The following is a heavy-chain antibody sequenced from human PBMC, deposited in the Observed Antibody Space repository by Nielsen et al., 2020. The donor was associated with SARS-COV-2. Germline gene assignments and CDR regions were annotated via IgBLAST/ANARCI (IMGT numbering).Heavy chain of an antibody. CDR1: GFTFSGYA. Sequence: GGSLRLSCAASGFTFSGYAMHWVRQAPGKGLEWVALIWYDGGNDYHADSVKGRFTVSRDNAENSLYLQMNSLRDEDTAVYYCARDQDGGAATSNWYFDLWGRGTLVIVSS. CDR3: ARDQDGGAATSNWYFDL. J-gene: IGHJ2*01. V-gene: IGHV3-33*08. CDR2: IWYDGGND. D-gene: IGHD6-25*01.